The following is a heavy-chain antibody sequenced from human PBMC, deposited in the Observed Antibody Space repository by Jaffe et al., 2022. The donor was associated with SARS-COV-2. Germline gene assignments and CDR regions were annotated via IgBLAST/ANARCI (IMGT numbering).Heavy chain of an antibody. J-gene: IGHJ3*02. D-gene: IGHD4-17*01. Sequence: EVQLVESGGGLVQPGRSLRLSCAASGFTFDNYAMHWVRQTPGRGLEWVSGISWNSGRITYVDSVKGRFTISRDNAKNSLYLQMNSLRAEDTALYYCVKDGGDYGDYLGGAALDIWGQGTMVTVSS. CDR1: GFTFDNYA. CDR3: VKDGGDYGDYLGGAALDI. V-gene: IGHV3-9*01. CDR2: ISWNSGRI.